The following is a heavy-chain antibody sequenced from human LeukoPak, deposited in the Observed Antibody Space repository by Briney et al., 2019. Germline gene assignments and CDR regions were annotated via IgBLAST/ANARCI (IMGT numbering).Heavy chain of an antibody. CDR3: AKDTGVKWASLYARLIY. Sequence: PGGSLRLSCAASGFTFSTYCMSWVRQAPGKGLEWVASIKQDGSEKYYADSVKGRFTISRDNSKNTLYLQMNSLRAEDTAVYYCAKDTGVKWASLYARLIYWGQGTLVTVSS. CDR2: IKQDGSEK. V-gene: IGHV3-7*01. CDR1: GFTFSTYC. J-gene: IGHJ4*02. D-gene: IGHD3-16*01.